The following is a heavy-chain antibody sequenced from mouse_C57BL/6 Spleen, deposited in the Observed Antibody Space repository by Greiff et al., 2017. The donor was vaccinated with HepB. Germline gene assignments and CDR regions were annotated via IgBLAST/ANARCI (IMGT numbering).Heavy chain of an antibody. Sequence: QVQLQQPGAELVRPGSSVKLSCKASGYTFTSYWMDWVKQRPGQGLEWIGNIYPSDSETHYNQKFKDKATLTVDKSSSTAYRQLSSLTSEDSAVYYCAREGITTVVDYWGQGTTLTVSS. D-gene: IGHD1-1*01. CDR3: AREGITTVVDY. CDR1: GYTFTSYW. V-gene: IGHV1-61*01. CDR2: IYPSDSET. J-gene: IGHJ2*01.